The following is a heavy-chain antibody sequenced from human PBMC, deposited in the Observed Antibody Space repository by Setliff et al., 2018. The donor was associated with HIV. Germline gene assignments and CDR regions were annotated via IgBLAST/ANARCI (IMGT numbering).Heavy chain of an antibody. D-gene: IGHD1-26*01. CDR2: INTYNGNT. CDR1: GYTYTDYG. V-gene: IGHV1-18*01. Sequence: ASVKVSCKASGYTYTDYGISWVRQAPGQGLEWMGWINTYNGNTDLAQKVRGRVTLTTDQSTKTVYMELRSLRSDDTAVYYCARDVPKSYSGSFLNYWGQGTLVTVSS. J-gene: IGHJ4*02. CDR3: ARDVPKSYSGSFLNY.